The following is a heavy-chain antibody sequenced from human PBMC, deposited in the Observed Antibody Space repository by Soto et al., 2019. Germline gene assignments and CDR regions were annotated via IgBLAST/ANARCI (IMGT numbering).Heavy chain of an antibody. CDR2: ISYDGSNK. CDR1: GFTFSSYG. J-gene: IGHJ4*02. CDR3: AKRGSGRGTYFDY. V-gene: IGHV3-30*18. D-gene: IGHD6-19*01. Sequence: QVQLVESGGGVVQPGRSLRLSCAASGFTFSSYGMHWVRQAPGKGLEWVAVISYDGSNKYYADSVKGRFTISRDNSKNPLYLQMNSLRAEDTAVYYCAKRGSGRGTYFDYWGQGTLVTVSS.